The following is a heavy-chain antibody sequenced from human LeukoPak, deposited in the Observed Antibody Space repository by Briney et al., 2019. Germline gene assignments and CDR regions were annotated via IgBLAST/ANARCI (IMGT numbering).Heavy chain of an antibody. D-gene: IGHD1-7*01. CDR1: GGSFSGYY. CDR3: AGARYNWNYGKWFDP. Sequence: PSETLSLTCAVYGGSFSGYYWSWIRQPPGKGLEWIGEINHSGSTNYNPSLKSRVTISVDTSKNQFSLKLSSVTAADTAVYYCAGARYNWNYGKWFDPWGQGTLVTVSS. J-gene: IGHJ5*02. V-gene: IGHV4-34*01. CDR2: INHSGST.